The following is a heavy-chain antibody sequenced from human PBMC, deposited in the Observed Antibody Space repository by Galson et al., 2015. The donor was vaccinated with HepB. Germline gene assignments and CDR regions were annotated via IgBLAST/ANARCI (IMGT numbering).Heavy chain of an antibody. V-gene: IGHV1-18*01. D-gene: IGHD6-25*01. Sequence: SVKVSCKASGYTFINYGINWVRQAPGQGLEWMGWISAYNGDTNYAQNLQGRVTMTTDTSTSTAYMDLRSLRSDDTAVYYCAKGGSGIWFHLDYWGQGTLVTVSS. CDR1: GYTFINYG. J-gene: IGHJ4*02. CDR2: ISAYNGDT. CDR3: AKGGSGIWFHLDY.